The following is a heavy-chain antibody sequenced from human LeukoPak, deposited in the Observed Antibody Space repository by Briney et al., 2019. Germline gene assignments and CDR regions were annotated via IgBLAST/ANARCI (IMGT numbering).Heavy chain of an antibody. CDR1: AYRFANYW. J-gene: IGHJ4*02. D-gene: IGHD1-26*01. CDR2: IYPGDSDT. V-gene: IGHV5-51*01. Sequence: GESLKISCKGSAYRFANYWIGWVRQMPGKGLEWMGIIYPGDSDTRYSPSFEGQVTISADKSTSTAYLQWSSLKASDSALYYCARLAGSYPGSPFDYWGQGTLVTVSS. CDR3: ARLAGSYPGSPFDY.